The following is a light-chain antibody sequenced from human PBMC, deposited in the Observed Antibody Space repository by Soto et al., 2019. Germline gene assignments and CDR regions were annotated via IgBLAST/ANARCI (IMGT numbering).Light chain of an antibody. V-gene: IGKV3-20*01. Sequence: EIVLTQSPGTLSLSPGDRATLSCRASQSVSSSYLAWYQQKPGQAPGHLIYGASSRATGISDRFTGSGSGTDFTLTISRLEPEDFAVYYCQEYGTLVPRVGGGTKVEIK. CDR1: QSVSSSY. CDR3: QEYGTLVPR. CDR2: GAS. J-gene: IGKJ4*01.